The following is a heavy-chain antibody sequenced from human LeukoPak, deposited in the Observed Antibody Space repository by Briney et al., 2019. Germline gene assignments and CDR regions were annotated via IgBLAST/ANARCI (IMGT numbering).Heavy chain of an antibody. CDR3: AREGVGTFDY. J-gene: IGHJ4*02. D-gene: IGHD1-1*01. V-gene: IGHV3-7*04. CDR1: GFTFSSYW. CDR2: IKQDGSDE. Sequence: GGSLRLSCAASGFTFSSYWMTWIRQAPGKGLEWVANIKQDGSDEYYVDSVKGRFTISRDNAKNSLYLQMNSLRAEDTAVYYCAREGVGTFDYWGQGTLSPSPQ.